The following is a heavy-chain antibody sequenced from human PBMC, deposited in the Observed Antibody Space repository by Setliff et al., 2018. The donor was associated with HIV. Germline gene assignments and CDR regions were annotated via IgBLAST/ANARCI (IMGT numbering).Heavy chain of an antibody. Sequence: GGSLRLSCAASGFVFSDHSLHWVRQVPGEGLEWLSYISAPGTTVSYADSVRGRFIISRDSFRNVLYLQMKNLRVEDTALYYCVRDQLRRPERWDFDFWGQGTLVTVSS. D-gene: IGHD1-26*01. CDR1: GFVFSDHS. CDR3: VRDQLRRPERWDFDF. CDR2: ISAPGTTV. J-gene: IGHJ4*02. V-gene: IGHV3-48*01.